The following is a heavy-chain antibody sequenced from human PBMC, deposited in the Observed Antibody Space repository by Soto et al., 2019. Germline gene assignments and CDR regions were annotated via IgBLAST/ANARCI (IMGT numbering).Heavy chain of an antibody. CDR3: ARDPRRTRGWHFDL. J-gene: IGHJ2*01. CDR2: VYFSGDT. Sequence: QMQLQESGPGLVRPSQTLSLTCTVSGGSISTSDYYWSWIRQHPVRGLEWIGYVYFSGDTFYNPSLESRVVISVETSENRFSLKLTCVTAADTAVYYCARDPRRTRGWHFDLWGRGTLVTVSS. D-gene: IGHD3-10*01. V-gene: IGHV4-31*03. CDR1: GGSISTSDYY.